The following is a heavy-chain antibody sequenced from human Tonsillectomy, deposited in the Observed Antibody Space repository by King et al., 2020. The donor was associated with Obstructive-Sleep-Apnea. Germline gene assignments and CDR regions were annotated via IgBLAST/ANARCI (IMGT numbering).Heavy chain of an antibody. CDR3: AKDRGYSGYEVVYYYYYGMDV. CDR1: GFTFSSYG. Sequence: VQLVESGGGVVHPGRSLRLSCAASGFTFSSYGMHWVRQAPGKGLEWVAVISYDGSNKYYADSVKGRFTISRDNSKNTLYLQMNSLRAEDTAVYYCAKDRGYSGYEVVYYYYYGMDVWGKGTTVTVSS. CDR2: ISYDGSNK. V-gene: IGHV3-30*18. J-gene: IGHJ6*04. D-gene: IGHD5-12*01.